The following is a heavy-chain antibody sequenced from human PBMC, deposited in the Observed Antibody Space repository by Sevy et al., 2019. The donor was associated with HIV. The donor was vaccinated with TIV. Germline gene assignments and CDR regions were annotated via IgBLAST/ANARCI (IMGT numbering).Heavy chain of an antibody. V-gene: IGHV1-2*06. CDR2: VYPNSGGT. CDR1: GYTFTGDY. J-gene: IGHJ6*02. Sequence: ASVKVSCKASGYTFTGDYLHWMRQAPGQGLEWMGRVYPNSGGTNYAQKFQGRVTMTRDTSMSTAYMELSRLRSDDTAVYYCARDGGGGTTNSGMDVWGQGTTLTVSS. D-gene: IGHD1-7*01. CDR3: ARDGGGGTTNSGMDV.